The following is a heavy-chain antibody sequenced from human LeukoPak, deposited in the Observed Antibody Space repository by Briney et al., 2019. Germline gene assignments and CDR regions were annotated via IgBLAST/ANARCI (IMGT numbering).Heavy chain of an antibody. CDR3: GRGASGPRNYVLDY. CDR1: GFTFSGYW. D-gene: IGHD3-10*02. CDR2: LNSDGTTI. Sequence: GGSLRLSCVASGFTFSGYWMHLVRQAPGTGLVWVSRLNSDGTTINYADSVKGRLTISRDNTKNTVYLQMIGLIDDDKALYFYGRGASGPRNYVLDYWGQGALVSVSS. V-gene: IGHV3-74*01. J-gene: IGHJ4*02.